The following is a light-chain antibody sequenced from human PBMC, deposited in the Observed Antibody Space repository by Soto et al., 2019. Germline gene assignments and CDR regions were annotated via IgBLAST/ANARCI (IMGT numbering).Light chain of an antibody. V-gene: IGKV3-20*01. Sequence: EILMTQSPATLSVSPGERATLSCRASQSISSNLAWYQQKPGQAPRLLIYGASTRATGIPDRFSGSGSGTDFTLTISRLEPEDFAVYYCQQYSSSPSITFGQRTRLEI. CDR2: GAS. J-gene: IGKJ5*01. CDR1: QSISSN. CDR3: QQYSSSPSIT.